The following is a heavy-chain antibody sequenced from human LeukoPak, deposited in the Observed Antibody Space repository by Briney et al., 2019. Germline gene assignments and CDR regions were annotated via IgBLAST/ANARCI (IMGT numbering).Heavy chain of an antibody. CDR3: ARPTNPGYNSRWSTTFDI. CDR1: GYTFTNYA. CDR2: INAGTGNT. J-gene: IGHJ3*02. Sequence: GASVKVSCKASGYTFTNYAMHWVRQAPGQRLEWMGWINAGTGNTKYSQKFQGRVTITRDTSASTAYMDLSSLRSEDTAVYYCARPTNPGYNSRWSTTFDIWGQGTMVTVSS. D-gene: IGHD6-13*01. V-gene: IGHV1-3*01.